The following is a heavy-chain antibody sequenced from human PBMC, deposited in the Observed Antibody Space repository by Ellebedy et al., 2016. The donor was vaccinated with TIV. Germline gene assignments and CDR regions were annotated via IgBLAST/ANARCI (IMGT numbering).Heavy chain of an antibody. V-gene: IGHV3-30*02. Sequence: GGSLRLSCAASGFTFSYSAMHWVRQAPGKGLEWVALIRNDGGRDFYADSVRGRFTISRDVSSNTLHLQMHSLRAEDTALYYCATTTGAYYRQPLASWGRGTLVTVSS. D-gene: IGHD1-26*01. CDR3: ATTTGAYYRQPLAS. CDR2: IRNDGGRD. CDR1: GFTFSYSA. J-gene: IGHJ5*01.